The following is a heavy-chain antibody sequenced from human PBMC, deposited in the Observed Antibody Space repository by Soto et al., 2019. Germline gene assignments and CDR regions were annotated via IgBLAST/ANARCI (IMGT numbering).Heavy chain of an antibody. V-gene: IGHV3-30*03. CDR1: GFTFSSYG. CDR2: IPYDGSNK. J-gene: IGHJ4*02. Sequence: QVQLVESGGGEVQPGRSLRLSCAASGFTFSSYGMHWVRQAPGKGLEWVAVIPYDGSNKYYADSVKGRFTISRDNSKNTLYLQMNSLRAEDTAVYYCASDGDPFDYWGQGTLVTVSS. CDR3: ASDGDPFDY. D-gene: IGHD4-17*01.